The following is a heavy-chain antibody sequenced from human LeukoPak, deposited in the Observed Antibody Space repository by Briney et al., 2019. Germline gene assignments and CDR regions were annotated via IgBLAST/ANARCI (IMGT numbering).Heavy chain of an antibody. D-gene: IGHD2-2*02. Sequence: PSETLSLTCTVSGGSISSYYWSWIRQPAGRGLEWLGRIYTSGSTNYNPSLKSRVTMSVDTSKNQFSLKLSSVTAADTAVYYCARSGYCSSTSCYNTGYFDYWGQGTLVTVSS. CDR3: ARSGYCSSTSCYNTGYFDY. V-gene: IGHV4-4*07. J-gene: IGHJ4*02. CDR2: IYTSGST. CDR1: GGSISSYY.